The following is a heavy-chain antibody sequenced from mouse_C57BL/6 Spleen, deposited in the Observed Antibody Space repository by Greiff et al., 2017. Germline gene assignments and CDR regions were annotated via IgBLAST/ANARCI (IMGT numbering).Heavy chain of an antibody. Sequence: QVQLQQPGAELVKPGASVKLSCKASGYTFTSYWMQWVKQRPGQGLEWIGEIDPSDSYTSYNQKFKGKATLTVDTSSSTAYMQLSSLTSEDSAVYYCARSGMGSWFAYWGQGTLVTVSA. D-gene: IGHD2-3*01. J-gene: IGHJ3*01. CDR2: IDPSDSYT. CDR3: ARSGMGSWFAY. V-gene: IGHV1-50*01. CDR1: GYTFTSYW.